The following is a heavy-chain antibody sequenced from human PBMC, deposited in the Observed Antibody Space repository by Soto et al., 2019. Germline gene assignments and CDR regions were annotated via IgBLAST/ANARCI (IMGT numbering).Heavy chain of an antibody. CDR3: ARRPPRGIGFGDYKGVDI. Sequence: QVHLQQWGAGLLKPSETLSLTCAVDGGSFSGYHWTWIRQFPGKGLEWIGEIIHSGRDNYNPSLSGRVSLSRDPSKQQFSLKLTSVTAPDTAVYYCARRPPRGIGFGDYKGVDIWGRGTLVTVSS. CDR1: GGSFSGYH. V-gene: IGHV4-34*12. D-gene: IGHD4-17*01. J-gene: IGHJ2*01. CDR2: IIHSGRD.